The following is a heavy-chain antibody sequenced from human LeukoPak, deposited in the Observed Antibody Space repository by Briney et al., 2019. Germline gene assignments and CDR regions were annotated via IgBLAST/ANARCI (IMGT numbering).Heavy chain of an antibody. D-gene: IGHD6-19*01. V-gene: IGHV3-21*01. CDR2: ISSSSSYI. CDR3: ARDVYSFDRRGSGWYRGYYYYMDV. CDR1: GFTFSSYS. Sequence: GGSLRLSCAASGFTFSSYSMNWVRQAPGKGLEWVSSISSSSSYIYYADSVKGRFTISRDNAKNSLYLQMNSLRAEDTAVYYCARDVYSFDRRGSGWYRGYYYYMDVWGKGTTVTVSS. J-gene: IGHJ6*03.